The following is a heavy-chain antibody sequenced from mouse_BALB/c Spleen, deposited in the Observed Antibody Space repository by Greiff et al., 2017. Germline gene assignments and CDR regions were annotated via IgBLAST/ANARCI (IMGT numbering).Heavy chain of an antibody. Sequence: VQLQQSGAELVRSGASVKLSCTASGFNIKDYYMHWVKQRPEQGLEWIGWIDPENGDTEYAPKFQGKATMTADTSSNTAYLQLSSLTSEDTAVYYCNGRYDAMDYWGQGTSGTVSS. J-gene: IGHJ4*01. CDR2: IDPENGDT. CDR1: GFNIKDYY. CDR3: NGRYDAMDY. V-gene: IGHV14-4*02.